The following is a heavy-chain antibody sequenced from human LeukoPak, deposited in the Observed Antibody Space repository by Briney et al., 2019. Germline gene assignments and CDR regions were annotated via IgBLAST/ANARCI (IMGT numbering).Heavy chain of an antibody. Sequence: GGPLRLSCAASGFTFSGYNMNWVRQAPGKGLEWVSSIGSSTTYIYYADSVKGRFTISRDNAKNSLYLQMNSLRAEDTAVYYCARSVTGDYWGQGTLVTVSS. CDR3: ARSVTGDY. D-gene: IGHD1-20*01. CDR2: IGSSTTYI. J-gene: IGHJ4*02. CDR1: GFTFSGYN. V-gene: IGHV3-21*01.